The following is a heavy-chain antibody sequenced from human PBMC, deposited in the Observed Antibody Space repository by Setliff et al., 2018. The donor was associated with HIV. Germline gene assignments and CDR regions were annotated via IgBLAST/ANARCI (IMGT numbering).Heavy chain of an antibody. CDR1: GFTFSSYA. J-gene: IGHJ4*02. Sequence: PGGSLRLSCAASGFTFSSYAMGWVRQTPGKGLEWVSFISSSAGSTYYSDSVKGRFTVSRDNAKNMLFLQMNSLRAEDTAVYYCARAHDNHDSSGYSHDSWGQGSLVTVSS. D-gene: IGHD3-22*01. CDR2: ISSSAGST. CDR3: ARAHDNHDSSGYSHDS. V-gene: IGHV3-23*01.